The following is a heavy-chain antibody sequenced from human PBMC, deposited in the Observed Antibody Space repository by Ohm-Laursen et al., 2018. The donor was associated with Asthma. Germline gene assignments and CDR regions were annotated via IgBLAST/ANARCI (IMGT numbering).Heavy chain of an antibody. J-gene: IGHJ3*02. V-gene: IGHV4-31*03. CDR3: ARNTRELPFFDI. CDR1: GGSISSGGYY. D-gene: IGHD1-7*01. Sequence: TLSLTCTVSGGSISSGGYYWGWIRQHPGKALEWIGYIYYSGSPYYNPSLRSRVTISVDTSKNQLSLKLSSVTAADTAVFYCARNTRELPFFDIWGQGTLVTVSS. CDR2: IYYSGSP.